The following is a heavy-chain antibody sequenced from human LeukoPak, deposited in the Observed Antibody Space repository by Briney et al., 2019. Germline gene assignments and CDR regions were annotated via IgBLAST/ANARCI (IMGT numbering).Heavy chain of an antibody. J-gene: IGHJ4*02. D-gene: IGHD2-15*01. CDR2: IYTSGST. Sequence: PSETLSLTCTVSGGSISSGSYYWSWLRQPAGKGLEWIGRIYTSGSTNYNPSLKSRVTISVDTSKNQFSLKLSSVTAADTAVYYCARAPHPTRIAVSTGYFDYWGQGTLVTVSS. CDR3: ARAPHPTRIAVSTGYFDY. V-gene: IGHV4-61*02. CDR1: GGSISSGSYY.